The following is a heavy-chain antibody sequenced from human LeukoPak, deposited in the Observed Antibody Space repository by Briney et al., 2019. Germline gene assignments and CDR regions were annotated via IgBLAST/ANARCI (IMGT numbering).Heavy chain of an antibody. V-gene: IGHV3-30*02. CDR2: IRYDGSKK. CDR3: AKDSGLYEGTTFDY. CDR1: GFSFSSHG. D-gene: IGHD1-7*01. Sequence: PGGSLRLSCAASGFSFSSHGMHWVRQAPGKGLEWVAFIRYDGSKKYYADSVKGRFTISRDNSKNTLYLQMNSLRAEDTAVYYCAKDSGLYEGTTFDYWDQGTLVTVSS. J-gene: IGHJ4*02.